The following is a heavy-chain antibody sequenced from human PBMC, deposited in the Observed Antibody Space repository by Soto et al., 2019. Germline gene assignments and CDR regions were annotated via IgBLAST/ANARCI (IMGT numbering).Heavy chain of an antibody. Sequence: SVKVSCKASGGTFSSYAISWVRQAPGQGLEWMGGIIPIVGSANYAQKFQGRVTITADESTSTAYMELSSLRPEDTAVYYCARSQGSSTSLEIYYYYYYGMDVWGQGTTVTVSS. D-gene: IGHD2-2*01. CDR1: GGTFSSYA. V-gene: IGHV1-69*13. CDR2: IIPIVGSA. J-gene: IGHJ6*02. CDR3: ARSQGSSTSLEIYYYYYYGMDV.